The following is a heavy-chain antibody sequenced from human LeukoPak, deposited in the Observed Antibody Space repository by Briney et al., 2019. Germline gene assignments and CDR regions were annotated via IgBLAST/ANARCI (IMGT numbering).Heavy chain of an antibody. V-gene: IGHV3-48*01. D-gene: IGHD1-14*01. J-gene: IGHJ4*02. CDR3: ARGVEPLAANTLAY. CDR2: ISSSSGAI. CDR1: GFAFSTYT. Sequence: PGGSLRLSCAASGFAFSTYTMNWVRQAPGRGLEWISHISSSSGAIYYADSVQGRFTISRDNSKNTLYLEMNSLSPDDTAVYYCARGVEPLAANTLAYWGQGTLVTVSS.